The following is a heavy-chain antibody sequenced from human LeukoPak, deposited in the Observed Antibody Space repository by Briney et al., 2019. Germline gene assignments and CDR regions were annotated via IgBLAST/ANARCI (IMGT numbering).Heavy chain of an antibody. CDR1: GYIFTNSW. D-gene: IGHD6-6*01. CDR2: IFPADSDT. CDR3: ARQGVGSSSWGY. V-gene: IGHV5-51*01. Sequence: GESLKISCKTSGYIFTNSWIGWVRQEPGKGLEGMGIIFPADSDTRYSPSFQGQVTISADKSITTAYLQWSSLEASDTAMYYCARQGVGSSSWGYWGQGTLVTVSS. J-gene: IGHJ4*02.